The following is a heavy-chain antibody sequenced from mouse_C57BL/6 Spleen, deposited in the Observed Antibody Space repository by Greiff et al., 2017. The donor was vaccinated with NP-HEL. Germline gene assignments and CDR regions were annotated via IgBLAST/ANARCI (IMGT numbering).Heavy chain of an antibody. Sequence: EVQLQQSGPELVKPGASVKIPCKASGYTFTDYNMDWVKQSHGKSLEWIGDINPNNGGTIYNQKFKGKATLTVDKSSSTAYMELRSLTSEDTAVYYSAREGTTVVPRYFDVWGTGTTVTVSS. CDR3: AREGTTVVPRYFDV. CDR1: GYTFTDYN. J-gene: IGHJ1*03. D-gene: IGHD1-1*01. V-gene: IGHV1-18*01. CDR2: INPNNGGT.